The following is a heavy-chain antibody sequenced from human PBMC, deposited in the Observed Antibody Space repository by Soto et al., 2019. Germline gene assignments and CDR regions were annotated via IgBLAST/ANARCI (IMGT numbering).Heavy chain of an antibody. CDR1: RYIFTAYF. V-gene: IGHV1-2*02. J-gene: IGHJ5*02. CDR3: ASHDPGARFDP. Sequence: QVQLVQSGAEVKKPGASVKVSCKAPRYIFTAYFMHWVRQAPGQGLEWMGWINPNNGATHYGLSFQGRVTMPRDTSISTAYMELRSLRSADTAVYYCASHDPGARFDPWGQGTLVIVSS. CDR2: INPNNGAT. D-gene: IGHD1-1*01.